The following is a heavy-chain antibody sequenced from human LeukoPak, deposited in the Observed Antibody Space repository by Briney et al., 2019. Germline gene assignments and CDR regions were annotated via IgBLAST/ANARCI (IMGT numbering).Heavy chain of an antibody. J-gene: IGHJ3*02. V-gene: IGHV3-21*01. CDR2: ISTSSIYI. CDR1: GFTFSSYA. CDR3: ARGRHGSGSFDAFHI. Sequence: PGGSLRLSYAASGFTFSSYAMYWVRQAPGKGLEWVSSISTSSIYIYYTNSMKDRFTISRDNARNSLYLQLNSLRVEDTAIYYCARGRHGSGSFDAFHIWGQGTMVTVSS. D-gene: IGHD3-10*01.